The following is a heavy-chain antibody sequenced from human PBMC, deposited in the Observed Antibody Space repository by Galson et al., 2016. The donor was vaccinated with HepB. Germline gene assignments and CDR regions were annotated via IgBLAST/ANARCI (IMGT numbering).Heavy chain of an antibody. CDR3: AAFRGQNFYGRESQFYYYYYGTDV. Sequence: QSGAEVKKPGESLKISCKASGFTFKTSAVHWVRQARGQRLEWIAWIVVGSGDTNYAQKFHKRVTITREMSTSTAYMELSSLTSEDTAVYYCAAFRGQNFYGRESQFYYYYYGTDVGGQGTTVTVSS. V-gene: IGHV1-58*01. CDR1: GFTFKTSA. J-gene: IGHJ6*02. CDR2: IVVGSGDT. D-gene: IGHD3-10*02.